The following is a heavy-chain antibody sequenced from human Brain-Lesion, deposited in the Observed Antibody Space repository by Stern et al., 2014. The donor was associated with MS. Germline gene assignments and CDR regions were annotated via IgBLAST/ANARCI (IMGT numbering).Heavy chain of an antibody. CDR1: GGSISSGSYY. CDR3: VRETGGYTYGDTDFFDF. V-gene: IGHV4-61*02. D-gene: IGHD5-18*01. J-gene: IGHJ4*02. Sequence: VQLVESGPGLVKPSQTLSLTCSVSGGSISSGSYYWNWIRQPAGKGLEGIGRNYASGSTNSSTPLQSRVFISGDTSKNQFSLKLSSVTAADAAMYYCVRETGGYTYGDTDFFDFWGQGTLVTVSS. CDR2: NYASGST.